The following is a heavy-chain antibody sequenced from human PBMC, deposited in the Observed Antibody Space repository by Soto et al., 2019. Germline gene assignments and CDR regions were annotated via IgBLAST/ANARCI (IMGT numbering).Heavy chain of an antibody. J-gene: IGHJ4*02. CDR3: AKPISGYYAPSDH. Sequence: PGGSLRLSCAASGFTFSSSAMSWVRQAPGKGLEWVSAISGNGANTYYADSVKGRFTISRDNSKSTLFLQMNSLRGDDTAIYYCAKPISGYYAPSDHWGQGTLVTVSS. V-gene: IGHV3-23*01. CDR2: ISGNGANT. CDR1: GFTFSSSA. D-gene: IGHD3-22*01.